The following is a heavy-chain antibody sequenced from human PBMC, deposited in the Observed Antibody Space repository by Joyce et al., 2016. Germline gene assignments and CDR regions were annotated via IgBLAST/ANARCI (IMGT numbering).Heavy chain of an antibody. D-gene: IGHD3-22*01. CDR1: GGSISTYS. J-gene: IGHJ4*02. CDR3: AGERDYSSSFDN. V-gene: IGHV1-69*01. CDR2: FIPVIGTA. Sequence: QVQLVQSGTEVKKPGSSVKVSCKASGGSISTYSINWVRQAPGQGLEWVGGFIPVIGTANYAPALKGRVTIIVDESTNTADMELSSLTSQDTAVYYCAGERDYSSSFDNWGQGTLVTVSS.